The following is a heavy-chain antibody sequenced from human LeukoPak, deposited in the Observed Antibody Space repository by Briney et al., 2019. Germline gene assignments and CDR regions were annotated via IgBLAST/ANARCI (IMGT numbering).Heavy chain of an antibody. CDR3: AKDLHYGSADY. D-gene: IGHD3-10*01. Sequence: GGSPRLSCAASGFTFSNYWMHWVRQDPGKGLVWVSFTNPDGSTTNYADSVKGRFTISRDDAKNALYLQMNSLRAEDTAVYYCAKDLHYGSADYWGQGTLVTVSS. CDR1: GFTFSNYW. CDR2: TNPDGSTT. V-gene: IGHV3-74*01. J-gene: IGHJ4*02.